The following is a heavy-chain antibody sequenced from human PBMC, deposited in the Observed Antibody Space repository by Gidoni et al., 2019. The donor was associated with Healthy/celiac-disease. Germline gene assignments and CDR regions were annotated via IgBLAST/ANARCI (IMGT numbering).Heavy chain of an antibody. CDR1: GYSISSGYY. D-gene: IGHD3-3*01. V-gene: IGHV4-38-2*01. J-gene: IGHJ4*02. CDR2: IYHSGST. CDR3: AKFGVVIRALDY. Sequence: QVQLQESGPGRVKPSETLSLTCAVSGYSISSGYYLGWIRQPPGEGLEWIGSIYHSGSTYYTPSLKSRVTISVDTSKNQFSLKLSSVTAADTAVYYCAKFGVVIRALDYWGQGTLVTVSS.